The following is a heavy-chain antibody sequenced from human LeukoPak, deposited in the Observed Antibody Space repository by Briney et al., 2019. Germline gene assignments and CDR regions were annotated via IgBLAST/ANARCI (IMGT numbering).Heavy chain of an antibody. D-gene: IGHD2-21*02. V-gene: IGHV1-8*02. J-gene: IGHJ4*02. CDR3: ARKGKVTAGTHYFDY. CDR1: GSTFTSYD. Sequence: ASVKVSCKASGSTFTSYDVQWVRQATGQGLEWMGWMNPNSGNTGYAQRFQGRVTMTRDTSISTAYMELSSLRSEDTAVYYCARKGKVTAGTHYFDYWGQGTLVTVSS. CDR2: MNPNSGNT.